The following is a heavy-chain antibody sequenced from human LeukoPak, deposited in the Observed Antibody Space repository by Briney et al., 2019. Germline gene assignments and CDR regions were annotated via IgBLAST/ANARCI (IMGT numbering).Heavy chain of an antibody. D-gene: IGHD2-2*01. CDR3: ARDRDPAAPRGSNWFDL. V-gene: IGHV4-34*01. CDR2: INHSGST. CDR1: GGSFSGYY. J-gene: IGHJ5*02. Sequence: PSETLSLTCAVYGGSFSGYYWSWIRQPPGKGLEWIGEINHSGSTNYNPSLKSRVTISVDTSKNQFSLKLSSVTAADTAVYYCARDRDPAAPRGSNWFDLWGQGTLVTVSS.